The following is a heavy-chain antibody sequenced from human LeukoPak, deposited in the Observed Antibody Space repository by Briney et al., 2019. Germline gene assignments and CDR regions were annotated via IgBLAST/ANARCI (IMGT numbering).Heavy chain of an antibody. D-gene: IGHD3-10*01. J-gene: IGHJ4*02. CDR3: ARDGKGRNRIGYYFDY. Sequence: SGGSLRLSCAASGFTFSSYEMNWVRQAPGKGLEWVSYISSSGSIIYYAASVKGRFTISRDNAKNSLYLQMNSLRAEDTAVYYCARDGKGRNRIGYYFDYWGQGTLVTVSS. V-gene: IGHV3-48*03. CDR2: ISSSGSII. CDR1: GFTFSSYE.